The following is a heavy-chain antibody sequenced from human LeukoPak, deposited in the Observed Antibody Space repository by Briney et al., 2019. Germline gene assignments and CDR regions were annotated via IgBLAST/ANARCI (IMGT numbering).Heavy chain of an antibody. Sequence: SETLSLTCTVSVGAISSYYWSWIRQPPGKGLEWIGFIYYSGSTNYNPSLKSRVTISVDTSKNQFSLKLSSVTAADSAVYYCASRYSTDYYYYYMDGWGKGATVTVSS. J-gene: IGHJ6*03. CDR1: VGAISSYY. CDR3: ASRYSTDYYYYYMDG. V-gene: IGHV4-59*01. CDR2: IYYSGST. D-gene: IGHD1-1*01.